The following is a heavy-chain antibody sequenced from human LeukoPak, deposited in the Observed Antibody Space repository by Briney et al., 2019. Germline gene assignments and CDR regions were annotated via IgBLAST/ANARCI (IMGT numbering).Heavy chain of an antibody. V-gene: IGHV1-46*01. D-gene: IGHD1-26*01. J-gene: IGHJ4*02. CDR3: ARVSYGEYSGSYYGVFDY. CDR2: INPSGGST. CDR1: GYTFTSYY. Sequence: ASVKVSCKASGYTFTSYYMHWVRQAPGQGLEWMGIINPSGGSTSYAQKFQGRVTMTRDTSTSTVYMELSSLRSEDTAVYYCARVSYGEYSGSYYGVFDYWGQGTLVTVSS.